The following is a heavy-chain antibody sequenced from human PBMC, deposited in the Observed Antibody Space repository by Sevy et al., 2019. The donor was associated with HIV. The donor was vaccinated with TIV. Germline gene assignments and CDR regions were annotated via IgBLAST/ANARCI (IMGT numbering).Heavy chain of an antibody. CDR1: GFTFTSSA. CDR2: IVVGSGNT. CDR3: AAARTWSGYYRGGYYYYGMDV. D-gene: IGHD3-3*01. Sequence: ASVKVSCKASGFTFTSSAVQWVRQARGQRLEWIGWIVVGSGNTNYAQKFQERVTITRDMSTSTAYMELRSLRSEDTAVYYCAAARTWSGYYRGGYYYYGMDVWGQGTTVTVSS. J-gene: IGHJ6*02. V-gene: IGHV1-58*01.